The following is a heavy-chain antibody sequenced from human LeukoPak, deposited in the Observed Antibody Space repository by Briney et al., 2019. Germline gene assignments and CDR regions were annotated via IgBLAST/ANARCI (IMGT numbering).Heavy chain of an antibody. Sequence: PGGSLRLSCAASGFTFSNYWMTWVRQAPGKGLEWVANIKEDGTEKNYADSVRGRFTISRDNIRNSLYLQMNSPRAEDTAVYYCVREFSGEFDYWGQGTLVTVSS. CDR2: IKEDGTEK. V-gene: IGHV3-7*01. CDR1: GFTFSNYW. D-gene: IGHD3-10*01. J-gene: IGHJ4*02. CDR3: VREFSGEFDY.